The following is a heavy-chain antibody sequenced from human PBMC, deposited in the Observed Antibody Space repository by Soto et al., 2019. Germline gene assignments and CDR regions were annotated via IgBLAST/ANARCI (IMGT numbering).Heavy chain of an antibody. CDR1: GYSFTSYW. Sequence: PGESLKISCEDSGYSFTSYWISWVRQMPGKGLEWMGKIDPSDSYTNYSPSFRGHVTISADKSISTAYLQWSSLQASDTAIYYCARHRLVVAAGTDYFDYWGQGTLVTVSS. CDR3: ARHRLVVAAGTDYFDY. J-gene: IGHJ4*02. CDR2: IDPSDSYT. V-gene: IGHV5-10-1*01. D-gene: IGHD6-13*01.